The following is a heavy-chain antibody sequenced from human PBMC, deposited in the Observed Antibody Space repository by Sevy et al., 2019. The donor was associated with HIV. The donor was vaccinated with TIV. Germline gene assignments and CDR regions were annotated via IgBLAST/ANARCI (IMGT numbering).Heavy chain of an antibody. V-gene: IGHV3-23*01. D-gene: IGHD3-10*01. J-gene: IGHJ3*02. CDR3: ARDSPPIGVVRGDDAFDI. CDR1: GFSFDSYG. Sequence: GGSLRLSCAVSGFSFDSYGMTWVRQAPGKGLEWVSAISGSGTRTYYADSVKGRFIISRDNSKNTLDLQMNSLRAEDTAVYYCARDSPPIGVVRGDDAFDIWGQGTMVTVSS. CDR2: ISGSGTRT.